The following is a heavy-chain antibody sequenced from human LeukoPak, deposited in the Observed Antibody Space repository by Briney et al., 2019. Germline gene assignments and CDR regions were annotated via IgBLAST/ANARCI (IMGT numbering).Heavy chain of an antibody. CDR3: ARDKVGATTFDY. CDR1: GGTFNSYA. J-gene: IGHJ4*02. V-gene: IGHV1-69*06. Sequence: SVKVSCKASGGTFNSYAISWVRQAPGQGLEWMGGIIPIFGTTNYARKFRGRVTLTADKSTRTAYMELSSLRSDGTAVYYCARDKVGATTFDYWGQGTLVTVSS. D-gene: IGHD1-26*01. CDR2: IIPIFGTT.